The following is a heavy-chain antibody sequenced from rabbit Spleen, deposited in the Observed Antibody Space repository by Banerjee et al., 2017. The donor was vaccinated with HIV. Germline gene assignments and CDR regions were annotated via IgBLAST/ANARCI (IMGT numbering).Heavy chain of an antibody. CDR1: GFDFSSDT. CDR3: VRGASSSGYYSL. J-gene: IGHJ4*01. Sequence: QEQLVESGGGLVQPEGSLTLTCKASGFDFSSDTMCWVRQAPGKGPEWIACIYNGDGSTYYSNWVDGRFTISSHNAQNTLYLQLNSLTAADTATYFCVRGASSSGYYSLWGPGTLVTVS. CDR2: IYNGDGST. V-gene: IGHV1S47*01. D-gene: IGHD1-1*01.